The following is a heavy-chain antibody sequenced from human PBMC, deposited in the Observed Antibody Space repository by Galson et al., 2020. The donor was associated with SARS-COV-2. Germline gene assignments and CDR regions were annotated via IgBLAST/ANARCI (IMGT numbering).Heavy chain of an antibody. J-gene: IGHJ2*01. V-gene: IGHV3-9*01. D-gene: IGHD2-21*01. Sequence: GGSLRLSCVASGLNIDAYAMHWVRQTPGRGLEWVSGISWNSISVAYADSVKGRFTISRDNAKNSLYLQMNSLRVEDTALYYCIKDFNPVDWYFELWGRGTLVTVSS. CDR1: GLNIDAYA. CDR3: IKDFNPVDWYFEL. CDR2: ISWNSISV.